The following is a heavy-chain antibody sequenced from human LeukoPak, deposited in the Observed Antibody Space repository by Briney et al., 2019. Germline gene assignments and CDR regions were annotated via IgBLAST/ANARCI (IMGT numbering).Heavy chain of an antibody. J-gene: IGHJ6*04. V-gene: IGHV3-21*01. CDR1: GFTFSSYS. Sequence: GGSLRLSCAASGFTFSSYSMNWVRQAPGKGLEWVSSISSSSSYIYYADSVKGRFTISRDNAKNSLYLQMNSLRAEDTAVYYCARDLTGSGQSGYYYGMDVWGKGTTVTVSS. D-gene: IGHD4-11*01. CDR3: ARDLTGSGQSGYYYGMDV. CDR2: ISSSSSYI.